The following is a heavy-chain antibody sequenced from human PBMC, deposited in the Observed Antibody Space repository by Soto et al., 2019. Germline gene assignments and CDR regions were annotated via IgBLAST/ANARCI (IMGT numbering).Heavy chain of an antibody. Sequence: KLQGRVTITRDTSASTAYMELSSLRSEDTAVYYCARVEAGHYYYGMDVWGQGTTVTVSS. CDR3: ARVEAGHYYYGMDV. V-gene: IGHV1-3*01. D-gene: IGHD6-19*01. J-gene: IGHJ6*02.